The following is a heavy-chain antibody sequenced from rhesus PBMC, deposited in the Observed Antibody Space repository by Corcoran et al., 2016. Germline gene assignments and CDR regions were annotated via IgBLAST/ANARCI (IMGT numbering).Heavy chain of an antibody. CDR2: IVGKSAST. CDR1: GGSISGYY. CDR3: ASAYSKLIVRFDV. D-gene: IGHD4-23*01. Sequence: QVRLQQWGEGLVKPSETLSLTCAVYGGSISGYYWSWIRQPPGKGLEWIGNIVGKSASTNYHPALMNRVAISKDTSKNQFSLKLSSVTAADTAVYYCASAYSKLIVRFDVWGPGVLVTVSS. J-gene: IGHJ5-1*01. V-gene: IGHV4-73*01.